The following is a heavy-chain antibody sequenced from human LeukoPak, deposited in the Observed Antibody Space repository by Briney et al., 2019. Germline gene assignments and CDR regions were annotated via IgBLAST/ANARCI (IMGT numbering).Heavy chain of an antibody. Sequence: SETLSLTCTVSGGSISSYYWSWSRQPPGKGLEWIGYIYYSGSTNYNPSLKSRVTISVDTSKNQFSLKLSSVTAADTAVYYCAREDDYYDSSGPIKWFDPWGQGTLVTVSS. D-gene: IGHD3-22*01. J-gene: IGHJ5*02. CDR2: IYYSGST. CDR1: GGSISSYY. CDR3: AREDDYYDSSGPIKWFDP. V-gene: IGHV4-59*01.